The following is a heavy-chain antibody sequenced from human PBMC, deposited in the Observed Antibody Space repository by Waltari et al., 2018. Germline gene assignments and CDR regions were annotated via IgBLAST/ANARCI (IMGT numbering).Heavy chain of an antibody. CDR2: IDTTGTT. CDR3: ARSKFGSSFDS. V-gene: IGHV4-4*09. Sequence: QVQLQESGPGLLKPSETLSLTCTVSGDSITRYYWSWIRQSPGKGLEWIGYIDTTGTTYSNPSLQRQVSISRDTSRNQFSLQVTSVTAADTAVYYCARSKFGSSFDSWGQGTLVTVS. CDR1: GDSITRYY. J-gene: IGHJ4*02. D-gene: IGHD3-16*01.